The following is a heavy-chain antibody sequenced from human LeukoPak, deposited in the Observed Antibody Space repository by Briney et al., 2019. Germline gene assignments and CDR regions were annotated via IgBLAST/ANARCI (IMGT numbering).Heavy chain of an antibody. CDR2: ICWNSGDI. D-gene: IGHD6-13*01. J-gene: IGHJ4*02. V-gene: IGHV3-9*01. Sequence: GRSLRLSCAASGFTFDDYAMHWVRHAPGPGLGLVSGICWNSGDIGYADSVKGRFTISRDNAKSSLYLQMNSLRAEDTALYYCTKDPNSNSWSYFDYWGQGTLVTVSS. CDR1: GFTFDDYA. CDR3: TKDPNSNSWSYFDY.